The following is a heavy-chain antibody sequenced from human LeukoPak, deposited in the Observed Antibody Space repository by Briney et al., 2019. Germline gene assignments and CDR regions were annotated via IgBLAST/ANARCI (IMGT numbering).Heavy chain of an antibody. CDR1: GFTFSSYG. CDR3: ARDSEGSWLGQLEYFQH. J-gene: IGHJ1*01. Sequence: GRSLRLSCAASGFTFSSYGMHWVRQAPGKGLEWVAVIWYDGSNKYYADSVKGRLTISRDNSKNTLYLQMNSLRAEDTAVYYCARDSEGSWLGQLEYFQHWGQGTLVTVSS. CDR2: IWYDGSNK. V-gene: IGHV3-33*01. D-gene: IGHD6-19*01.